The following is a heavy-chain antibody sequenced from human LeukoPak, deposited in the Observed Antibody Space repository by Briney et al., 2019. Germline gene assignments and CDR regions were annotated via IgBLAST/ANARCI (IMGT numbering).Heavy chain of an antibody. D-gene: IGHD1-1*01. V-gene: IGHV3-23*01. Sequence: GGSLRLSCAASGFTFSSYAMSWVRQAPGKGLEWVSGITGSGSSTYYADSVKGRFIISRDNSKNTLYLQMNSLRAEDTATYYCAKGWTRSSHRDAFDIEGLGTMLTVSA. CDR1: GFTFSSYA. CDR3: AKGWTRSSHRDAFDI. CDR2: ITGSGSST. J-gene: IGHJ3*02.